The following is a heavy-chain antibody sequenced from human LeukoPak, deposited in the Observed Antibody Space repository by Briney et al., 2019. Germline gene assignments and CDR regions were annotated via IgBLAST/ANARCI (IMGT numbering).Heavy chain of an antibody. Sequence: ASVKVSCKTSGYTFTSYGISWVRQAPGQGLEWMGWISAYNGNTNYAQKLQGRVTTTTDTSTSTAYMELRSLRSDDTAVYYCARGTGTPLSNWFDPWGQGTLVTVSS. CDR3: ARGTGTPLSNWFDP. D-gene: IGHD1-1*01. J-gene: IGHJ5*02. CDR1: GYTFTSYG. CDR2: ISAYNGNT. V-gene: IGHV1-18*01.